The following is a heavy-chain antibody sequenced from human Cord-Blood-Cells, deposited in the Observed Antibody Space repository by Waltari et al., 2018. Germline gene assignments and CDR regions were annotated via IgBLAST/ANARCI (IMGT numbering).Heavy chain of an antibody. CDR1: GYTFTGYY. V-gene: IGHV1-2*02. CDR2: INPNSGGK. J-gene: IGHJ4*02. D-gene: IGHD3-10*01. CDR3: ARAPPYYYGSGRYYFDY. Sequence: QVQLVQSGAEVKKPGASVKVSCKASGYTFTGYYMHWVRQAPGQGLEWMGWINPNSGGKNYAQKFQGRVTMTRDTSISTAYMELSRLRSDDTAVYYCARAPPYYYGSGRYYFDYWGQGTLVTVSS.